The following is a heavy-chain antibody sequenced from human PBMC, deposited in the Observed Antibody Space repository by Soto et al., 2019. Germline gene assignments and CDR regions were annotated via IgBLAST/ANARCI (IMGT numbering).Heavy chain of an antibody. D-gene: IGHD2-2*01. CDR1: GFTFTSYT. CDR2: ISNDGNNQ. Sequence: VQLVESGGGVVQPGRSLRLSCAASGFTFTSYTMHWVRQAPGKGLEWVAVISNDGNNQYYADSVKGRFTISRDNSKNTLYLPMNSLRAEDTAVYYCARRVPAAVAFFDYWGQGTLVIVSS. V-gene: IGHV3-30-3*01. J-gene: IGHJ4*02. CDR3: ARRVPAAVAFFDY.